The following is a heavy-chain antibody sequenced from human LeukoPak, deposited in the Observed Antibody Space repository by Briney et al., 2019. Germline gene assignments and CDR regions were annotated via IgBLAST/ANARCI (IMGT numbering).Heavy chain of an antibody. CDR2: ISTGSTYI. V-gene: IGHV3-21*01. D-gene: IGHD1-1*01. Sequence: GGSLRLSCAASGFTFSSYRMNWVRQAPGKGLEWVSSISTGSTYIYYADSVKGRFTISRDNAKNSLCLQMNSLRVEDTAVYYCARGTSDFIVTTYHYYFDFWGQGTLVTVSS. CDR3: ARGTSDFIVTTYHYYFDF. J-gene: IGHJ4*02. CDR1: GFTFSSYR.